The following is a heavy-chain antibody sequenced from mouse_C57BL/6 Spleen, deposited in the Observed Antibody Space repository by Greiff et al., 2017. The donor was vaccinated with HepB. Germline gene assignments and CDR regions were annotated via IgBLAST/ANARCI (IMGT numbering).Heavy chain of an antibody. CDR3: ARGACDYGSSYRYFDV. CDR1: GYTFTSYW. Sequence: QVQLQQPGAELVKPGASVKLSCKASGYTFTSYWMHWVKQRPGQGLEWIGMIHPNSGSTNYNEKFKSKATLTVDKSSSTDYMQLSSLTSEDSAVYYCARGACDYGSSYRYFDVWGTGTTVTVSS. V-gene: IGHV1-64*01. CDR2: IHPNSGST. D-gene: IGHD1-1*01. J-gene: IGHJ1*03.